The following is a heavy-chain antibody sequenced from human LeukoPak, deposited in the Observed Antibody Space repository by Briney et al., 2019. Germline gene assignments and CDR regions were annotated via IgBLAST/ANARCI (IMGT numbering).Heavy chain of an antibody. Sequence: ASVKVSCKASGYTFTSYGISWVRQAPGQGLEWMGIINPSGGSTSYAQKFQGRVTMTRDTSTSTVYMELSSLRSEDTAVYYCARVPGMYYYDSSGYGGFDYWGQGTLVTVSS. J-gene: IGHJ4*02. CDR1: GYTFTSYG. CDR2: INPSGGST. V-gene: IGHV1-46*01. CDR3: ARVPGMYYYDSSGYGGFDY. D-gene: IGHD3-22*01.